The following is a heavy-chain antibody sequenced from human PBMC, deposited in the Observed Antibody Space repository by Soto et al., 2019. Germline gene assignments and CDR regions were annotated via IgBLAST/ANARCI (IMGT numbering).Heavy chain of an antibody. CDR3: AREYSSWRNVGT. D-gene: IGHD6-13*01. V-gene: IGHV4-59*01. Sequence: PSQTLSLTCTVSGGSISSYYWSWILQPPGKGLEWIGYIYYSGSTNYNPSLKSRVTISVDTSKNQFSLKLSSVTAADTAVYYCAREYSSWRNVGTWGQGTLVTVSS. CDR1: GGSISSYY. J-gene: IGHJ5*02. CDR2: IYYSGST.